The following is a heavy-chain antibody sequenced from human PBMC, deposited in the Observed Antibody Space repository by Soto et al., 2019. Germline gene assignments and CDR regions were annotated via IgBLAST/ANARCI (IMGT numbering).Heavy chain of an antibody. CDR3: ARVTRTWYFDL. J-gene: IGHJ2*01. CDR1: GYTFGNND. CDR2: VNPNSGNT. Sequence: QVQLAQSGAEVKKPGASVKVSCKASGYTFGNNDINWVRQATGQGLEWMGWVNPNSGNTGYAQKFQGRVTMTRDTSTTTAYMEPSSLTSEDTAVYYCARVTRTWYFDLWGRGTPVTVSS. V-gene: IGHV1-8*01.